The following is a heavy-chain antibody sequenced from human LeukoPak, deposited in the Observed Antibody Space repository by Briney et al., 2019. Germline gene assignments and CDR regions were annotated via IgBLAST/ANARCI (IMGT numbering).Heavy chain of an antibody. Sequence: GGSLRLSCAASGYALIEVWMSAGLQAPGKGLERVANIKQDGSEKYYVDSVKGRFTIPRDNAKNSLYLQVNSQRAEDTAVYYCARMLGATPTWGQGTMVTVSS. CDR1: GYALIEVW. V-gene: IGHV3-7*01. CDR2: IKQDGSEK. CDR3: ARMLGATPT. J-gene: IGHJ3*01. D-gene: IGHD1-26*01.